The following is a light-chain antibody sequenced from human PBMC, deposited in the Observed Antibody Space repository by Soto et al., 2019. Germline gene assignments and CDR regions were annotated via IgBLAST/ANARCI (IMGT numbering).Light chain of an antibody. J-gene: IGLJ2*01. CDR3: SAWDDSLSGLV. CDR2: RNN. V-gene: IGLV1-47*01. CDR1: SSNIGTNY. Sequence: QSVLTQPPSASGTPGQRVTISCYGSSSNIGTNYVYWYHQLPGTAPKLIIYRNNQRPSGVPDRFSGSKSGTSASLAISGLRSEDEADYYSSAWDDSLSGLVFGRGTKLTVL.